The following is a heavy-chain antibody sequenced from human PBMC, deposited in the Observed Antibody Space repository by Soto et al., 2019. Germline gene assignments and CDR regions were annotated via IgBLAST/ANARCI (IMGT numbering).Heavy chain of an antibody. V-gene: IGHV1-8*01. Sequence: ASVKVSCKASGYTFTSYDINWVRQATGQGLEWMGWMNPNSGNTGYAQKFQGRVTMTRNTSISTAYMELSSLRSEDTAVYYYARESSGYDFYYYYYYMDVWGKGTTVTVSS. J-gene: IGHJ6*03. CDR1: GYTFTSYD. CDR3: ARESSGYDFYYYYYYMDV. CDR2: MNPNSGNT. D-gene: IGHD5-12*01.